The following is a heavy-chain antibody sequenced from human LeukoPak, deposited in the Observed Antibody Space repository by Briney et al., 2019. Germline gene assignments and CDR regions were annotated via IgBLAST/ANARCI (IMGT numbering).Heavy chain of an antibody. CDR2: MYYRGNT. J-gene: IGHJ4*02. CDR1: GGSFSGYY. D-gene: IGHD1-7*01. CDR3: ARLYGNYQNYFDY. V-gene: IGHV4-34*01. Sequence: PSETLSLTCAVYGGSFSGYYWSWIRQPPGKGLEWVGHMYYRGNTFYSPSLKSRVTISVDTSKNQFSLKLRSVTAADTAVYYCARLYGNYQNYFDYWGQGTLVTVSS.